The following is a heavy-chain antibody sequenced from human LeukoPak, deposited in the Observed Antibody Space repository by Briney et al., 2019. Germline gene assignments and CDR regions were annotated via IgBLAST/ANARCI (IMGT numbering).Heavy chain of an antibody. D-gene: IGHD6-13*01. Sequence: SETLSLTCTVSGGSISSYYWSWIRQPPGKGLEWIGYIYYSGSTNYNPSLKSRVTISVDTSKNQFSLKLSSVTAADTAVYYCARVRGYSSLNAFDIWGQGTMVTVSS. CDR2: IYYSGST. CDR1: GGSISSYY. CDR3: ARVRGYSSLNAFDI. J-gene: IGHJ3*02. V-gene: IGHV4-59*01.